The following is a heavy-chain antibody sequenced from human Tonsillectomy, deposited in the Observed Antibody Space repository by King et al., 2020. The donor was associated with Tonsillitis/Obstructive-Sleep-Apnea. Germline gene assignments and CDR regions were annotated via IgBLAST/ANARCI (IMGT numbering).Heavy chain of an antibody. Sequence: VQLVESGAEVKKPGESLKISCTGSGYMFTSYWIGWVRQMPGKGLDWMGIVFPGDSDTRYSPSFQGQVTISADESITTAYLQWSSLKASDTAIYYCARQENTDGDYVYHWGQGTLVTVSS. J-gene: IGHJ4*02. D-gene: IGHD4-17*01. V-gene: IGHV5-51*01. CDR2: VFPGDSDT. CDR1: GYMFTSYW. CDR3: ARQENTDGDYVYH.